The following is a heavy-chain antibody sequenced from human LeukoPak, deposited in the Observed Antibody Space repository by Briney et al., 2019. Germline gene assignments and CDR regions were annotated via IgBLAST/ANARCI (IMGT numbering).Heavy chain of an antibody. J-gene: IGHJ5*02. CDR3: ARTSRASNWFDP. CDR1: GYTFTGYY. CDR2: INPNSGGT. V-gene: IGHV1-2*02. Sequence: VASVKVSCKASGYTFTGYYMHWVRQAPGQGLEWMGWINPNSGGTNYAQKFQGRVTMTRDTSISTAYMGLSRLRSDDTAVYYCARTSRASNWFDPWGQGTLVTVSS.